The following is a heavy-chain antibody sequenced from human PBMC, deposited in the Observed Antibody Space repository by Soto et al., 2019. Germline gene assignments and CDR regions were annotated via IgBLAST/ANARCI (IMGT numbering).Heavy chain of an antibody. CDR1: GFTFSDDY. J-gene: IGHJ4*02. Sequence: PGGSLRLSCAASGFTFSDDYMSWIRQAPGKGLEWVSYISSSGSTIYYADSVKGRFTISRDNAKNSLYLQMNSLRAEDTAVYYCARDPDGYNPLFDYWGQGTLVTVSS. CDR3: ARDPDGYNPLFDY. CDR2: ISSSGSTI. V-gene: IGHV3-11*01. D-gene: IGHD5-12*01.